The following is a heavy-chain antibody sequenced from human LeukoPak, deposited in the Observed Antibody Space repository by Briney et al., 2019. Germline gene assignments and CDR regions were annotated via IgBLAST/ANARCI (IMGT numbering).Heavy chain of an antibody. V-gene: IGHV4-30-2*01. CDR1: GGSISSGGYS. Sequence: PSQTLSLTCAVSGGSISSGGYSWSWIRQPPGKGLEWIGYIYHSGSTYYNPSLKSRVTISVDRSKNQFSLKLSSVTAADTAVYYCARVASDNWNDGDYFDYWGQGTLVTVSS. J-gene: IGHJ4*02. D-gene: IGHD1-1*01. CDR2: IYHSGST. CDR3: ARVASDNWNDGDYFDY.